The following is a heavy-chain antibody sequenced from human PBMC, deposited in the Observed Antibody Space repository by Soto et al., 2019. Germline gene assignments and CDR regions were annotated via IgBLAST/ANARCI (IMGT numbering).Heavy chain of an antibody. CDR3: ARQDCSGGSCYSGDYYYYYGMDV. CDR2: IYPGDSDT. D-gene: IGHD2-15*01. V-gene: IGHV5-51*01. J-gene: IGHJ6*02. Sequence: PGESLKISCKGSGYSFTSYWIGWVRQMPGKGLEWMGIIYPGDSDTRYSPSFQGQVTISADKSISTAYLQWSSLKASDTAMYYCARQDCSGGSCYSGDYYYYYGMDVWGQGTTVTVSS. CDR1: GYSFTSYW.